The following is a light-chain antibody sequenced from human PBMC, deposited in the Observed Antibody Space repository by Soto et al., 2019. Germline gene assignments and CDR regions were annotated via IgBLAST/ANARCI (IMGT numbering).Light chain of an antibody. CDR1: QSLSTY. CDR3: QHRVNPYT. CDR2: HAS. V-gene: IGKV3-11*01. J-gene: IGKJ2*01. Sequence: EIVLTQSPLNLSLSPGERATLSCRASQSLSTYLAWYQQKPGQAPRLLVYHASNRASGIPARFSGSGSGTDFTLTISSLEPEDFAVYYCQHRVNPYTFGQGTKLEIK.